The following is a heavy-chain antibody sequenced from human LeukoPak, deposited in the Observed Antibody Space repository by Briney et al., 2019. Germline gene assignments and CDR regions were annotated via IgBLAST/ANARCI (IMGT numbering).Heavy chain of an antibody. CDR3: ARDLGIVGATGLTDY. V-gene: IGHV1-18*01. Sequence: SVKVSCKASGYTFTSYGISWVRQAPGQGLEWMGWISAYNGNTNYAQKLQGRVTMTTDTSTSTAYMELRSPRSDDTAVYYCARDLGIVGATGLTDYWGQGTLVTVSS. D-gene: IGHD1-26*01. J-gene: IGHJ4*02. CDR1: GYTFTSYG. CDR2: ISAYNGNT.